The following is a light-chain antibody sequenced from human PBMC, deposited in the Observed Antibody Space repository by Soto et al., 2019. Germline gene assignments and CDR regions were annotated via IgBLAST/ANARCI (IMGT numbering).Light chain of an antibody. Sequence: QSALTQPASVSGSPGQSITISCTGTSSDLGGYNYVSWYQQHPGKAPKVMIYEVSNRPSGVSNRFSGSKSGNTASLTISGLQAEDEAEYYCSSYTTSSTLVFGEGTKLTVL. V-gene: IGLV2-14*01. CDR1: SSDLGGYNY. CDR2: EVS. J-gene: IGLJ2*01. CDR3: SSYTTSSTLV.